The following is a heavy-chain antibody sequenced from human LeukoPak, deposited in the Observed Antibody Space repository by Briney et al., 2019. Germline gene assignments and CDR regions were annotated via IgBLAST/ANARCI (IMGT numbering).Heavy chain of an antibody. CDR3: ARDEITGGAFDI. CDR2: ISSSSSYI. D-gene: IGHD1-14*01. J-gene: IGHJ3*02. V-gene: IGHV3-21*01. Sequence: GGSLRLSCAASGFTFSSYSMNWVRQAPGKGLEWVSSISSSSSYIYYADSVKGRFTISRDNAENSLYLQMNSLRAEDTAVYYCARDEITGGAFDIWGQGTMVTVSS. CDR1: GFTFSSYS.